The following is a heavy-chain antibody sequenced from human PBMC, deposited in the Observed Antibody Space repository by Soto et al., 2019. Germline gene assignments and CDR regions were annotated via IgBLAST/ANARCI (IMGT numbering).Heavy chain of an antibody. V-gene: IGHV1-69*06. D-gene: IGHD2-15*01. J-gene: IGHJ4*02. Sequence: SVKVSCKASGGSLSTNPISWVRQAPGQGLEWMGGTGSGTGPGNHAQKFQGRLTVTADKFTSTVYMELTNLSSEDTAVYYCARRDSGGVYRFFDSWGQGTLVTVSS. CDR3: ARRDSGGVYRFFDS. CDR1: GGSLSTNP. CDR2: TGSGTGPG.